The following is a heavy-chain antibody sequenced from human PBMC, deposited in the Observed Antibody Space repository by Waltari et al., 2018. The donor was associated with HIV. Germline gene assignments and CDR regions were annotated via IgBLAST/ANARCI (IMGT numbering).Heavy chain of an antibody. V-gene: IGHV4-61*02. J-gene: IGHJ5*02. CDR3: ARAYYDFWSGTGSSGNWFDP. D-gene: IGHD3-3*01. Sequence: QVQLQESGPGLVQPSQTLSLTCTVSGGPISSGSYYWSWIRRPAGKGLELIGRIYTSGSTNYNPALESRVTISVDTSRNQFSLKLRSVTAADTAVYYCARAYYDFWSGTGSSGNWFDPWGQGTLVTVSS. CDR1: GGPISSGSYY. CDR2: IYTSGST.